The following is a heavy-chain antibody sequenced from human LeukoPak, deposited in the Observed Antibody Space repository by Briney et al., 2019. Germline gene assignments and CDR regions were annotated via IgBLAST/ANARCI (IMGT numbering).Heavy chain of an antibody. D-gene: IGHD6-19*01. J-gene: IGHJ6*03. CDR3: ARVGLAAVAGPNYYYYMDV. CDR2: IYYSGST. CDR1: GGSISSHY. V-gene: IGHV4-59*11. Sequence: SETLSLTCTVSGGSISSHYWSWIRQPPGKGLEWIGYIYYSGSTNYNPSLKSRVTISVDTSKNQFSLKLSSVTAADTAVYYCARVGLAAVAGPNYYYYMDVWGKGTTVTVSS.